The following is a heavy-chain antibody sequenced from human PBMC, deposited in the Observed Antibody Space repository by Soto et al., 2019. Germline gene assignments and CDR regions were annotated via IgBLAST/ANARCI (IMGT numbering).Heavy chain of an antibody. Sequence: PSETLSLTCTVSGGSIIGYYWSCIRQPAGKGLEWIGYIYYSGSTNYNPSLKSRVTISVDTSKNQFSLKLSSVTAADTAVYYCARDLDYYDSSGYQDYFDYWGQGTLVTVSS. CDR1: GGSIIGYY. CDR3: ARDLDYYDSSGYQDYFDY. V-gene: IGHV4-59*01. J-gene: IGHJ4*02. CDR2: IYYSGST. D-gene: IGHD3-22*01.